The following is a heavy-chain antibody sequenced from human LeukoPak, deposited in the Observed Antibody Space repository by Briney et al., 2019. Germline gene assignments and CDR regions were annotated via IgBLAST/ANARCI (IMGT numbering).Heavy chain of an antibody. CDR3: AKAAYCSGGSCYSPTWFDP. Sequence: GGSLRLSCAASGFPFSSYGMHWVRQAPGKGLEWVAAISNDGKNKFYADSVKGRFTISRDYPKNTVNLQMNSLRAEDTALYYCAKAAYCSGGSCYSPTWFDPWGQGTLVTVSS. CDR1: GFPFSSYG. CDR2: ISNDGKNK. J-gene: IGHJ5*02. V-gene: IGHV3-30*18. D-gene: IGHD2-15*01.